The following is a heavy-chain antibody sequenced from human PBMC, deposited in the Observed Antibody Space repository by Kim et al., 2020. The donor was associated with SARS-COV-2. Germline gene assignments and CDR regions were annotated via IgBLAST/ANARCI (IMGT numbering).Heavy chain of an antibody. Sequence: ASVKVSCKVSGYTLTELSMHWVRQAPGKGLEWMGGFDPEDGETIYAQKFQGRVTMTEDTSTDTAYMELSSLRSEDTAVYYCATLDSSGYYKEYYFDYWGQGTLFTVSS. D-gene: IGHD3-22*01. CDR1: GYTLTELS. CDR3: ATLDSSGYYKEYYFDY. CDR2: FDPEDGET. V-gene: IGHV1-24*01. J-gene: IGHJ4*02.